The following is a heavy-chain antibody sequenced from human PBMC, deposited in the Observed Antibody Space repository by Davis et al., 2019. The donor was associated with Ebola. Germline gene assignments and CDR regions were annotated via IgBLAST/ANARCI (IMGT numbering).Heavy chain of an antibody. CDR1: GGTFSSYA. CDR2: MNPNSGNT. D-gene: IGHD1-26*01. V-gene: IGHV1-8*02. J-gene: IGHJ4*02. Sequence: AASVKVSCKASGGTFSSYAISWVRQATGQGLEWMGWMNPNSGNTGYAQKFQGRVTMTRNTSISTAYMELSSLRSEDTAVYYCARYSGSRDYWGQGTLVTVSS. CDR3: ARYSGSRDY.